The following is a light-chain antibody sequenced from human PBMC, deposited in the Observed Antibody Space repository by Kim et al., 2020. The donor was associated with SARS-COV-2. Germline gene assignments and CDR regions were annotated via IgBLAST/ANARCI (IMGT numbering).Light chain of an antibody. CDR3: HQRAYWPLT. V-gene: IGKV3-11*01. Sequence: LSPGERATGSCRASQSVSSHLAWYQQKPGQAPRLLIYEATNRATGIPARFSGSGSGTDFTLTISSLEHEDFAVYYCHQRAYWPLTFGGGTKVDIK. J-gene: IGKJ4*01. CDR2: EAT. CDR1: QSVSSH.